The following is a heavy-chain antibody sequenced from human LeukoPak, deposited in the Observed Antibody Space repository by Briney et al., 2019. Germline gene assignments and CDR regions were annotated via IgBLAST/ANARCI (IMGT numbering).Heavy chain of an antibody. CDR1: GFTFSSYG. CDR2: LYSGGNT. Sequence: GGSLRLSCAASGFTFSSYGMHWVRQAPGKGLEWVSVLYSGGNTFYTDSVKGRFTISRDNSKNTLYLQMNNLRAEDTALYYCARKYSGSWDYWGQGTLVTVSS. D-gene: IGHD1-26*01. J-gene: IGHJ4*02. V-gene: IGHV3-NL1*01. CDR3: ARKYSGSWDY.